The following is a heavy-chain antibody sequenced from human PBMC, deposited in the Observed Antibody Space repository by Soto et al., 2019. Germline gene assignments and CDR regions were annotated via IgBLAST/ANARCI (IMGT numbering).Heavy chain of an antibody. CDR2: ILPMVGTP. CDR1: GGTFSSHA. Sequence: QVQLVQSGAEVKKPGSSVKVSCKASGGTFSSHAINWVRQAPGQGLEWVGGILPMVGTPNYAQNFQDRVTIIADKSTRTAFMELRSGRSEDTAVYYCARGMVRGIVTSTIEHWGQGTLVTVSS. V-gene: IGHV1-69*06. D-gene: IGHD3-10*01. J-gene: IGHJ4*02. CDR3: ARGMVRGIVTSTIEH.